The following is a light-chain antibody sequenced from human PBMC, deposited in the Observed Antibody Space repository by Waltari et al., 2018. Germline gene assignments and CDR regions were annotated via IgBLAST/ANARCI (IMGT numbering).Light chain of an antibody. CDR1: QSISTY. CDR3: QQSYTPPPT. CDR2: AAS. Sequence: SPSSLSASVGDRVTIACRASQSISTYLNWYRHKPGKAPELLIFAASSLQSGVPSRFSGSGSGTDFTLTISSLQAEDFATYYCQQSYTPPPTFGQGTRLDIK. J-gene: IGKJ5*01. V-gene: IGKV1-39*01.